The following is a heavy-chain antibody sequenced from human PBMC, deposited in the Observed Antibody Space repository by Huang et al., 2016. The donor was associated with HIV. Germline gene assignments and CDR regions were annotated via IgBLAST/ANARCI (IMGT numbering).Heavy chain of an antibody. J-gene: IGHJ4*02. V-gene: IGHV1-69*13. Sequence: QVQLVQSGAEVKKPGSSVKVSCKASGGTFSSYAISWVRQAPGQGLEGRGGSIPTLGTANDAQKFQGRVTITADESTSTAYMELSSLRSEDTAVYYCARARGYYDSSVSYYFDYWGQGTLVTVSS. D-gene: IGHD3-22*01. CDR1: GGTFSSYA. CDR2: SIPTLGTA. CDR3: ARARGYYDSSVSYYFDY.